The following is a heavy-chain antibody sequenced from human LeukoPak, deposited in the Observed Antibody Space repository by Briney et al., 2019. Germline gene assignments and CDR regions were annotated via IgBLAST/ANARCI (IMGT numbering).Heavy chain of an antibody. J-gene: IGHJ4*02. V-gene: IGHV4-34*01. CDR1: GGSFSGYN. Sequence: PSETLSLTCAVSGGSFSGYNWSRIRQPPGKGLEWIGEINHSGSTNYNPSLKSRVTISVDTSKNQFSLKLSSVTAADTAVYYCPRGRTVADRMYYFDYWGQGTLVTVSS. CDR3: PRGRTVADRMYYFDY. CDR2: INHSGST. D-gene: IGHD6-19*01.